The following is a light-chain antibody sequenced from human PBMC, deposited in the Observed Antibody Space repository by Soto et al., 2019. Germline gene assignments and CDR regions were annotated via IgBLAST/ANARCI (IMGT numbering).Light chain of an antibody. J-gene: IGKJ3*01. Sequence: EIVLTQSPATLSLSPGERATLSCRASQSVSSYLAWYQQKPGQAPRLLIYDASNRATGIPARFSGSGSGTDLTLHISSLEPEDFEVYYCQQRSNWPPLFGPGTKVDIK. CDR2: DAS. CDR1: QSVSSY. CDR3: QQRSNWPPL. V-gene: IGKV3-11*01.